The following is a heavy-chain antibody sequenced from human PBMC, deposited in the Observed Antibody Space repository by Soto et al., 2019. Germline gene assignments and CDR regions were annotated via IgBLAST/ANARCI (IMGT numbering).Heavy chain of an antibody. Sequence: EGQLLESGGGLVQPGGSLRLSCAASGFTSSDYAMSWVRQAPGKGLEWVSLISGSGDSTYYADSVKGRFTISRDNSKNTLYLQMNSLRAEDTAVYYCAKDVLLCFGEFTPGAFYGMDVWGQGTAVTVSS. CDR2: ISGSGDST. V-gene: IGHV3-23*01. D-gene: IGHD3-10*01. CDR3: AKDVLLCFGEFTPGAFYGMDV. CDR1: GFTSSDYA. J-gene: IGHJ6*02.